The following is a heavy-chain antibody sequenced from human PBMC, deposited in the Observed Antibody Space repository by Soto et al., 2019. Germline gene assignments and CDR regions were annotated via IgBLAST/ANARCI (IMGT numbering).Heavy chain of an antibody. V-gene: IGHV4-4*02. CDR1: GGSISSSNW. D-gene: IGHD2-2*01. Sequence: QVQLQESGPGLVKPSGTLSLTCAVSGGSISSSNWWSWVRQPPGKGLEWIGEIYHSGSTNYNPSLKSRVTISVDKSKNQFSLKLSSVTAANTDVYYCALLVPAANYYYYGMDVWGQGTTVTVSS. CDR3: ALLVPAANYYYYGMDV. CDR2: IYHSGST. J-gene: IGHJ6*02.